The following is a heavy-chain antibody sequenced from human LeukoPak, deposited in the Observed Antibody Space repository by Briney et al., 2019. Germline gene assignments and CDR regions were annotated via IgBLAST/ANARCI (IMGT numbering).Heavy chain of an antibody. CDR1: GFTFSSYS. CDR2: ISWNSGSI. J-gene: IGHJ4*02. CDR3: AKDTGYSSNWYYFDY. D-gene: IGHD6-13*01. Sequence: PGGSLRLSCAASGFTFSSYSMNWVRQAPGKGLEWVSGISWNSGSIGYADSVKGRFTISRDNAKNSLYLQMNSLRAEDTAFYYCAKDTGYSSNWYYFDYWGQGTLVTVSS. V-gene: IGHV3-9*01.